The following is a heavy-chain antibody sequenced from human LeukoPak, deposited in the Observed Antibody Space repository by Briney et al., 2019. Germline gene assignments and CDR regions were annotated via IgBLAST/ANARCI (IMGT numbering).Heavy chain of an antibody. CDR2: ISGSGGST. CDR1: GFTFSSYA. Sequence: GGSLRLSCAASGFTFSSYAMNWVRQAPGKGLEWVSAISGSGGSTYYADSVKGRLTISRDNSKNTLYLQMNSLRAEDTAVYYCAKDRNFWSGYSPLDNWGQGTLVTVSS. D-gene: IGHD3-3*01. CDR3: AKDRNFWSGYSPLDN. V-gene: IGHV3-23*01. J-gene: IGHJ4*02.